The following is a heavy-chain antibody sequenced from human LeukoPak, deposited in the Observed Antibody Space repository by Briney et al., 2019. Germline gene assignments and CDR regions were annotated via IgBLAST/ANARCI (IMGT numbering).Heavy chain of an antibody. J-gene: IGHJ3*02. Sequence: SETLSLTCAVSGSSISSGGYSWSWLRQPPGTGLEWIGYIYHSGSTYYNPSLKSQVTISVDRSKNQFSLKLSSVTAADTAVYYCARAILDCSGGSCYSQDAFDIWGQGTMVTVSS. CDR3: ARAILDCSGGSCYSQDAFDI. CDR2: IYHSGST. CDR1: GSSISSGGYS. D-gene: IGHD2-15*01. V-gene: IGHV4-30-2*01.